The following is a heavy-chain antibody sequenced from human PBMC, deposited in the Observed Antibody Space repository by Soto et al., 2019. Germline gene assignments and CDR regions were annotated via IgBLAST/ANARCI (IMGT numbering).Heavy chain of an antibody. Sequence: GGSLRLSCAASGFTFSSYAMHWVRQAPGKGLEWVAVISYDGSNKYYADSVKGRFTISRDNSKNTLYLQMNSLRAEDTAVYYCARGFEDYYYYYYGMDVWGQGTTVTVS. V-gene: IGHV3-30-3*01. D-gene: IGHD4-17*01. CDR3: ARGFEDYYYYYYGMDV. J-gene: IGHJ6*02. CDR1: GFTFSSYA. CDR2: ISYDGSNK.